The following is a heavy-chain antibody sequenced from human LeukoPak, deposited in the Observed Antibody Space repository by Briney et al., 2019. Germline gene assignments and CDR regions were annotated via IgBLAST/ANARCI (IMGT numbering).Heavy chain of an antibody. CDR3: ARENFDP. V-gene: IGHV3-74*01. J-gene: IGHJ5*02. CDR1: GFTVSSNY. Sequence: GGSLRLSCAASGFTVSSNYMSWVRQAPGKGLLWVSRINTDGSTANYADSVKGRFTISRDNAKNMVYLQMNSLRGEDTAVYYCARENFDPWGQGTQVTVSS. CDR2: INTDGSTA.